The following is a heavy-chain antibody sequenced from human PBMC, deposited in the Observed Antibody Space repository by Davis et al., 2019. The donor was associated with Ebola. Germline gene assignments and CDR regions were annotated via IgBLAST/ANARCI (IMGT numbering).Heavy chain of an antibody. J-gene: IGHJ6*04. V-gene: IGHV1-8*01. CDR2: MNPNSGNT. D-gene: IGHD4-17*01. CDR3: ARGQYVYDYGDYRVDYYYYYGMDV. Sequence: ASVKVSCKASGYTFTSYDINWVRQATGQGLEWMGWMNPNSGNTGYAQKFQGRVTMTRNTSISTAYMELSSLRSEDTAVYYCARGQYVYDYGDYRVDYYYYYGMDVWGKGTTVTVSS. CDR1: GYTFTSYD.